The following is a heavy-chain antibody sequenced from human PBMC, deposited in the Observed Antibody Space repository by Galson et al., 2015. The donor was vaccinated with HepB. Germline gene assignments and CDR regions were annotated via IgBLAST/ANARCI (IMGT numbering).Heavy chain of an antibody. D-gene: IGHD6-13*01. J-gene: IGHJ4*02. CDR2: IRYDGSNK. Sequence: SLRLSCAASGFTFSSYGMHWVRQAPGEGLEWVAFIRYDGSNKYYADSVKGRFTISRDNSKNTLYLQMNSLRAEDTAVYYCAKEFQQLGHFDYWGQGTLVTVSS. V-gene: IGHV3-30*02. CDR1: GFTFSSYG. CDR3: AKEFQQLGHFDY.